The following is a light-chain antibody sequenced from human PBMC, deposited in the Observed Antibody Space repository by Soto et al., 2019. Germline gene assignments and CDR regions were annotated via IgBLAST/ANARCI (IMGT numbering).Light chain of an antibody. CDR2: DAS. V-gene: IGKV3-20*01. Sequence: DIVLTQSPGTLSLSPGERATLSCRAIRSVTSYFAWYQQKPGQAPRLLIYDASTRATGIPDRFSGSGSGTDFTLTISRLEPEDFGVYYCQQYGPSPSTFGQGTNLEI. CDR3: QQYGPSPST. J-gene: IGKJ2*01. CDR1: RSVTSY.